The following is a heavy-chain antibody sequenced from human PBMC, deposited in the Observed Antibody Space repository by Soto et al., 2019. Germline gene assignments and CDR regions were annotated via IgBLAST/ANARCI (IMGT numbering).Heavy chain of an antibody. Sequence: LTSSVSGGNIKNTFYRWGWKSKPPGKGLEWIGTIYYSGSTYYNPSLKSRVTVSVDTSKNHFSLSLYSVTAADTALYFCARWNSWFGGSYVDYWGQGALVTVSS. D-gene: IGHD1-26*01. J-gene: IGHJ4*02. V-gene: IGHV4-39*02. CDR2: IYYSGST. CDR3: ARWNSWFGGSYVDY. CDR1: GGNIKNTFYR.